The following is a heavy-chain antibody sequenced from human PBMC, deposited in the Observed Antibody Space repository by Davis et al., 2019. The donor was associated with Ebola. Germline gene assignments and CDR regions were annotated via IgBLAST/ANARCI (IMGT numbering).Heavy chain of an antibody. CDR2: IYYSGST. D-gene: IGHD3-10*01. CDR3: ARGEELGNWFDP. CDR1: GGSISSYY. V-gene: IGHV4-59*12. Sequence: SETLSLTCTVSGGSISSYYWSWIRQPPGKGLEWIGYIYYSGSTYYNPSLKSRVTISVDTSKNQFSLKLSSVTTADTAVYYCARGEELGNWFDPWGQGTLVTVSS. J-gene: IGHJ5*02.